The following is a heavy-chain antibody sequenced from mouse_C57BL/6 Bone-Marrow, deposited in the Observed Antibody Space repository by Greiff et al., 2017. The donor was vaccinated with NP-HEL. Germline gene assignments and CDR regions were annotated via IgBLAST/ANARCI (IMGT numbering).Heavy chain of an antibody. V-gene: IGHV5-4*01. CDR3: ARDDGYPFDY. D-gene: IGHD2-3*01. Sequence: EVKLVESGGGLVKPGGSLKLSCAASGFTFSSYAMSWVRQTPEKRLEWVATISAGGSYTYYPDNVKGRFTISRDTAKNNLYLQMSHLKSEDTAMYYCARDDGYPFDYWGQGTTLTVSS. CDR1: GFTFSSYA. J-gene: IGHJ2*01. CDR2: ISAGGSYT.